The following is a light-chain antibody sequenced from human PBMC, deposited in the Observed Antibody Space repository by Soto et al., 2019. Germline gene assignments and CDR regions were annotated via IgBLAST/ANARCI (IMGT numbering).Light chain of an antibody. J-gene: IGLJ7*01. CDR1: SSDVGNYNL. V-gene: IGLV2-23*01. CDR2: EDD. Sequence: QSALTQPASVSGSPGQSITISCTGVSSDVGNYNLVSWYQQHPAKAPKLIIYEDDQRPSGVSNRFSGSKSGDTASLTISGLQAEDEADYYCCSYLGSSTVFGGVTQLTVL. CDR3: CSYLGSSTV.